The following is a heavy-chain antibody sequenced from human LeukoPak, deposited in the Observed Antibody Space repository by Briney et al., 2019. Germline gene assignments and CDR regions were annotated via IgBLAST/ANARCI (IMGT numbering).Heavy chain of an antibody. D-gene: IGHD5-12*01. Sequence: SETLSLTCTVSGGSIKTNYWSWIRQPPGKGLEWIGYGYYRASTNYNPSLKSRVTISVDTSKNQFSLKLNSVTTADTAVYYCAREGDPGSGYNYGNWLDPWGQGTLVTVSS. V-gene: IGHV4-59*01. CDR3: AREGDPGSGYNYGNWLDP. CDR1: GGSIKTNY. CDR2: GYYRAST. J-gene: IGHJ5*02.